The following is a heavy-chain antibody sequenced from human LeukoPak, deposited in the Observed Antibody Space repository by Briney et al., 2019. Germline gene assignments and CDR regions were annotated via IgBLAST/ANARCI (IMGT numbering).Heavy chain of an antibody. CDR1: GGSISSYY. J-gene: IGHJ6*02. Sequence: PSETLSLTCTVSGGSISSYYWSWIRQPPGKGLEWIGYIYYSGSTNYNPSLKSRVTISVDPSKNQFSLKLSSVTAADTAVYYCARDSVIVVVTATTYYGMDVWGQGTTVTVSS. V-gene: IGHV4-59*01. CDR3: ARDSVIVVVTATTYYGMDV. D-gene: IGHD2-21*02. CDR2: IYYSGST.